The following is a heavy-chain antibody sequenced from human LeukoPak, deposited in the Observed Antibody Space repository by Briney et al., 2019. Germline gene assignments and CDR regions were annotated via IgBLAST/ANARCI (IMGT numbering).Heavy chain of an antibody. J-gene: IGHJ4*02. CDR2: IRYDGTNT. D-gene: IGHD5-12*01. CDR3: AKNRWGSVATPDS. CDR1: GFTFSSYE. V-gene: IGHV3-30*02. Sequence: GGSLRLSCAASGFTFSSYEMNWVRQAPGKGLEWVTFIRYDGTNTYADSVKGRFTISRDNSKNTVYLQMNSLRTEDTALYYCAKNRWGSVATPDSWGQGTLVTVSS.